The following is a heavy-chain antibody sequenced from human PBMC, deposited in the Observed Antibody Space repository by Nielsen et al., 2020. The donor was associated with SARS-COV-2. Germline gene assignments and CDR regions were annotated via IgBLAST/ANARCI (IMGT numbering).Heavy chain of an antibody. V-gene: IGHV3-30*18. CDR3: AKGGDDSSY. CDR2: ISYDGSNK. J-gene: IGHJ4*02. CDR1: GFTFSSYG. Sequence: GESLKISCAASGFTFSSYGMHWVRQAPGKGLEWVAVISYDGSNKYYADSVKGRFTISRDNAKNSLYLQMNSLRAEDTALYYCAKGGDDSSYWGQGTLVTVSS. D-gene: IGHD3-22*01.